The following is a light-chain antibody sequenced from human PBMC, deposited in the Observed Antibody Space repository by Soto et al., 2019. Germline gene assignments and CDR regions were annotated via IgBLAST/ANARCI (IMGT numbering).Light chain of an antibody. CDR2: GAS. Sequence: EIVLTQSPGTLSLSPGERATLSCRASQGVTPTYLAWYQHKPGQAPRLLIYGASNRATGIPDRFSGSGSGTDFTLTISRLEPEDFAVYSCQQYGGSPLFTFGPGTRVDVK. CDR3: QQYGGSPLFT. CDR1: QGVTPTY. V-gene: IGKV3-20*01. J-gene: IGKJ3*01.